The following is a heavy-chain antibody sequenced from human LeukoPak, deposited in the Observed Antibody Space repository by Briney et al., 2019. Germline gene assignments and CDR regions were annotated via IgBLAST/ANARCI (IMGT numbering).Heavy chain of an antibody. CDR1: GGSFSGYY. V-gene: IGHV4-34*01. CDR3: ARALRYRWFGELLAGYYFDY. CDR2: INHSGST. Sequence: SETLSLTCAVYGGSFSGYYWSWIRQPPGKGLEWIGEINHSGSTNYNPSLKSRVTISVDTSKNQFSLKLSSVTAADTAVYYCARALRYRWFGELLAGYYFDYWGQRTLVTVSS. J-gene: IGHJ4*02. D-gene: IGHD3-10*01.